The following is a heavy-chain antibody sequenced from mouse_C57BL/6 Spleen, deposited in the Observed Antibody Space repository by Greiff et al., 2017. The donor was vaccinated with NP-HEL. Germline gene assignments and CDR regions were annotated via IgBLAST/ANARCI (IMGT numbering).Heavy chain of an antibody. V-gene: IGHV1-22*01. CDR2: INPNNGGT. CDR1: GYTFTDYN. D-gene: IGHD2-1*01. CDR3: ARGIYYGNYGAWFAY. J-gene: IGHJ3*01. Sequence: EVKLQESGPELVKPGASVKMSCKASGYTFTDYNMHWVKQSHGKSLEWIGYINPNNGGTSYNQKFKGKATLTVNKSSSTAYMELRSLTSEDSAVYYCARGIYYGNYGAWFAYWGQGTLVTVSA.